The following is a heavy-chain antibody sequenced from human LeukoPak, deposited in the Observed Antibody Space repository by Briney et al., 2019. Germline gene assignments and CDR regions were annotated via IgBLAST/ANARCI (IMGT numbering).Heavy chain of an antibody. CDR2: ISWNSGSI. CDR1: GFTFDDYA. D-gene: IGHD1-26*01. J-gene: IGHJ4*02. CDR3: AKDMEWELTYYFDY. Sequence: PGGYLRLSCAASGFTFDDYAMHWVRQAPGKGLEWVSGISWNSGSIGYADSVKGRFTISRDNAKNSLYLQMNSLRAEDTALYYCAKDMEWELTYYFDYWGQGTLVTVSS. V-gene: IGHV3-9*01.